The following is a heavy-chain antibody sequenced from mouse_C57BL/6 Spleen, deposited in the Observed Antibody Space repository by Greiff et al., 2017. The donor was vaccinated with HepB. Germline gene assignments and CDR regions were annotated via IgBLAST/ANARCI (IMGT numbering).Heavy chain of an antibody. CDR3: ARENYYYGSRHWYFDV. Sequence: QVQLQQPGAELVMPGASVKLSCKASGYTFTSYWMHWVKQRPGQGLEWIGEIDPSDSYTNYNQKFKGKSTLTVDKSSSTAYMQLSSLTSEDSAVYYCARENYYYGSRHWYFDVWGTGTTVTVSS. J-gene: IGHJ1*03. CDR1: GYTFTSYW. CDR2: IDPSDSYT. V-gene: IGHV1-69*01. D-gene: IGHD1-1*01.